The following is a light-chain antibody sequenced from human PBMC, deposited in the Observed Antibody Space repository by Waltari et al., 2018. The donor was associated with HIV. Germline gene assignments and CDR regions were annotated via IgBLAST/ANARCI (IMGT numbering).Light chain of an antibody. CDR2: GAS. Sequence: IHLTQSPVTLSVSPGDRVTLSCRASQNIGSYLAWYQHKTDQPPTLLVYGASIRATGIPARFSGSGSETDFNLIIADLQPDDCAVYYCHQYHDWPRCTFGQGTKVEIK. CDR1: QNIGSY. CDR3: HQYHDWPRCT. V-gene: IGKV3D-15*03. J-gene: IGKJ2*02.